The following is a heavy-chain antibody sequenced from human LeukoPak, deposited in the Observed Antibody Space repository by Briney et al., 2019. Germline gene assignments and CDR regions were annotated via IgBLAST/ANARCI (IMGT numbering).Heavy chain of an antibody. D-gene: IGHD3-16*02. CDR2: IYYTGST. V-gene: IGHV4-59*01. J-gene: IGHJ4*02. CDR3: ARRASSYYFDN. Sequence: PSETLSLTCTVSGDSIINYYCSWIRQTPGNGLEWIGFIYYTGSTSYNPSLKSRVTMSVDRSKNLFSLNLSSVTAADTAVYYCARRASSYYFDNWSQGTLVTVSS. CDR1: GDSIINYY.